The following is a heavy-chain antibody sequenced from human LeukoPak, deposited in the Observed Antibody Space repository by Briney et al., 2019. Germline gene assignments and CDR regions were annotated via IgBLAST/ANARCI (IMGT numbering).Heavy chain of an antibody. V-gene: IGHV3-30*02. CDR2: IRYDGSNK. D-gene: IGHD6-13*01. CDR1: GFTFSSYG. Sequence: GGSLRLSCAASGFTFSSYGMHWVRQAPGKGLEWVAFIRYDGSNKYYADSVKGRFTISRDNSKNTLYLQMNSLRAEDTAVYYCAKVLQQLASYYFDYWGQGTLVTVSS. CDR3: AKVLQQLASYYFDY. J-gene: IGHJ4*02.